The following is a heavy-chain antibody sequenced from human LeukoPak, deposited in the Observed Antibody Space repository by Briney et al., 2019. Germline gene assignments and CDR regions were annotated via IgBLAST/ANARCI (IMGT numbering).Heavy chain of an antibody. D-gene: IGHD3-16*01. Sequence: SETLSLTCTVSGDSISSYYWSWIRQPPGKGLEWIGYIYYSGSTNYNPSLKSRVTISVDTPKNQFSLKLSSVTAADTAVYYCARGRPQFWVDYWGQGTLVTVSS. CDR1: GDSISSYY. CDR3: ARGRPQFWVDY. J-gene: IGHJ4*02. CDR2: IYYSGST. V-gene: IGHV4-59*01.